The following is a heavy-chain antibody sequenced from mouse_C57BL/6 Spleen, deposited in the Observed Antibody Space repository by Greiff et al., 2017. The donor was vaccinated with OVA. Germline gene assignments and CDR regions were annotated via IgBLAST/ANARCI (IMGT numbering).Heavy chain of an antibody. CDR1: GFSLTSYG. V-gene: IGHV2-3*01. CDR3: ASMVTRRAMDY. CDR2: IWGDGGT. J-gene: IGHJ4*01. D-gene: IGHD2-2*01. Sequence: QVQLQQSGPGLVAPSQSLSITCTVSGFSLTSYGVSWVRQPPGKGLEWLGVIWGDGGTNYHSALISRLSISKDNSKSQVFLKLNSLQTDDTATYYCASMVTRRAMDYWGQGTSVTVSS.